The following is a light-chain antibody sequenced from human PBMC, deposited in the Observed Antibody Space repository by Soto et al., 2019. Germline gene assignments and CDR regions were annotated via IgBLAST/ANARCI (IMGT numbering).Light chain of an antibody. CDR2: TTS. J-gene: IGKJ1*01. CDR3: QQSYSRPRT. V-gene: IGKV1-39*01. Sequence: DIEMTQSPAALSASVGNRVTITCLASHNIGGYLYCYQQKPRKAPHLLLYTTSILESGVPSRFSGSGSGTDFTLTISSLQPEDFATYFCQQSYSRPRTFGQGTKVDIK. CDR1: HNIGGY.